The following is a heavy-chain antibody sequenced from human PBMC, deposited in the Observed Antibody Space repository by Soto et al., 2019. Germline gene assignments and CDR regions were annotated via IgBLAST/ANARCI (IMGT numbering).Heavy chain of an antibody. J-gene: IGHJ4*02. V-gene: IGHV3-23*01. Sequence: EVQVLESGGGFIQPGGSLRLSCAASGFAFTSHAMHWVRQAPGKGLEWVSGISPSGGITYYPDSVKGRFTISRDNSDNTVQLQMNSLRAEDTAVYFCVRVPSAAPFFDYWGQGTLVTVSS. CDR3: VRVPSAAPFFDY. CDR1: GFAFTSHA. CDR2: ISPSGGIT.